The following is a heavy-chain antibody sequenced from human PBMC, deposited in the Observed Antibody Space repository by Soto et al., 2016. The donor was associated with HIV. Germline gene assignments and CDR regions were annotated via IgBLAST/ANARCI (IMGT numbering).Heavy chain of an antibody. J-gene: IGHJ4*02. CDR1: GFTFDDYG. Sequence: EVQLVESGGGVVRPGGSLRLSCAASGFTFDDYGMSWVRQVPGKGLEWVSGIKWNGESTGYVDSVKGRFTISRDNAKNSLYLEMNSLRVEDTALYYCARGPLAYCGVIAILTPWGQGTLVTVSS. CDR2: IKWNGEST. D-gene: IGHD2-21*01. V-gene: IGHV3-20*04. CDR3: ARGPLAYCGVIAILTP.